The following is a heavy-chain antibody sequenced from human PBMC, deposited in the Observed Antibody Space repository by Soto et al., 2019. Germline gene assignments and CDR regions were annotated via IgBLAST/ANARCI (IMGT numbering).Heavy chain of an antibody. D-gene: IGHD6-25*01. CDR3: AKFFVETGGSSGWPWSFHY. Sequence: EVQLLESGGGLVQPGRSLRLSCAASGFTFSSYAMSWVRQAPGKGLEWVSAISGSGGTTYYADSVKGRFTISGDNSKNTLFLQMNSLVAEDTAVYYCAKFFVETGGSSGWPWSFHYWGQGTLVTVSS. J-gene: IGHJ4*02. V-gene: IGHV3-23*01. CDR2: ISGSGGTT. CDR1: GFTFSSYA.